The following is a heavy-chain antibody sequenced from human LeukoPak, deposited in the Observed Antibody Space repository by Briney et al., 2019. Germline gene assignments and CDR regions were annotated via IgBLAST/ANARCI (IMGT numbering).Heavy chain of an antibody. CDR2: AYHTGST. D-gene: IGHD6-13*01. Sequence: SETLSLTCTVSGVSISSHYWSWIRQPPGKGLEWVGYAYHTGSTSSNPSLKSRATMSVDTSKNQFSLRLTSLTAADTAVYYCARHDIAMGQQLVENWFDPWGQGTLVTVSS. CDR1: GVSISSHY. CDR3: ARHDIAMGQQLVENWFDP. V-gene: IGHV4-59*11. J-gene: IGHJ5*02.